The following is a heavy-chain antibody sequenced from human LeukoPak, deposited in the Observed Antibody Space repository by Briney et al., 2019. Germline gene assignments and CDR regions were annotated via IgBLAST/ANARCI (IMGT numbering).Heavy chain of an antibody. Sequence: SETLSLTCTVSGGSISSSSYYWGWIRQPPGKGLEWIGSIYYSGSTYYNPSLKSRVTISVDTSKNQFSLKLSSVTAADTAVYYCARASPRRIDPWGQGTLVTVSS. CDR1: GGSISSSSYY. CDR2: IYYSGST. J-gene: IGHJ5*02. CDR3: ARASPRRIDP. D-gene: IGHD1-14*01. V-gene: IGHV4-39*07.